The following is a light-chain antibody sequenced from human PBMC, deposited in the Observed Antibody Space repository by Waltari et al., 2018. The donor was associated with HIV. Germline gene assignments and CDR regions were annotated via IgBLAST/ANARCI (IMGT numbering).Light chain of an antibody. CDR1: SSDVGSYNI. Sequence: QSALTQPASVSGSPGQSIPISCTGTSSDVGSYNIVSWYQQHPGKAPKLMIYEGSKRPSGVSNRFSGSKSGNTASLTISGLQAEDEADYYCCSYAGTNWVFGGGTKLTVL. CDR3: CSYAGTNWV. CDR2: EGS. V-gene: IGLV2-23*01. J-gene: IGLJ3*02.